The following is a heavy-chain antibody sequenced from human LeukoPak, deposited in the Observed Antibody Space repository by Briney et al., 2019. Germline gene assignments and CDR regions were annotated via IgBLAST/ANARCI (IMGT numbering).Heavy chain of an antibody. CDR2: INHRGST. Sequence: PSETLSLTFAVYGGSFSGYYWSWIRQPPGKGLEWIGEINHRGSTNYNPSLKSRVTISVDTSKNQFSLKLSSVTAADTAVYYCARGPGNYDFWSGYYKSYYYYYMDVWGKGTTVTVSS. CDR3: ARGPGNYDFWSGYYKSYYYYYMDV. J-gene: IGHJ6*03. CDR1: GGSFSGYY. V-gene: IGHV4-34*01. D-gene: IGHD3-3*01.